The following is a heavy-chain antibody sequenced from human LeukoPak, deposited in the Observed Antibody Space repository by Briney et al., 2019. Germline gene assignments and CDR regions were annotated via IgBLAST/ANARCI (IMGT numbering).Heavy chain of an antibody. CDR2: ISWNSGII. CDR3: AKVRIVTATGDAFDV. CDR1: GFNFDDYA. J-gene: IGHJ3*01. D-gene: IGHD1-26*01. Sequence: GRSLRLSCVVSGFNFDDYAMHWVRQAPGKGLEWVSGISWNSGIIGHADSVKGRFTISRDNAKNSLYLQMNSLRAEDTALYCCAKVRIVTATGDAFDVWGQGTMVTVSS. V-gene: IGHV3-9*01.